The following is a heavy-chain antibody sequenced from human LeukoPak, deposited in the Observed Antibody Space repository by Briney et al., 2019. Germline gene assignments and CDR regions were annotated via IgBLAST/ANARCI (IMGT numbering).Heavy chain of an antibody. V-gene: IGHV1-2*02. J-gene: IGHJ4*02. CDR3: ARGSSSGWSGSDY. CDR2: INPDSGDT. CDR1: GYTFTGYY. D-gene: IGHD6-19*01. Sequence: ASVKVSCKASGYTFTGYYMHWVRQAPGQGLESMGWINPDSGDTNYAQKFQGRVTMTRDTSINTAYMELSRLTSDDTAVYYCARGSSSGWSGSDYWGQGTLVTVSS.